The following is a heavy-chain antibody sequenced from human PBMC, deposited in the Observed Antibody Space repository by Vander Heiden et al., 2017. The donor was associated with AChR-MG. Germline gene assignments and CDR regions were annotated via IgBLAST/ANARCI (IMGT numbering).Heavy chain of an antibody. J-gene: IGHJ5*02. CDR1: GFTFSSYW. CDR2: INSDGSIT. V-gene: IGHV3-74*03. CDR3: ARDWATGWYDWFDP. D-gene: IGHD6-19*01. Sequence: EVQLVESGGGLVQPGGSLRLSCAAPGFTFSSYWMHWVRQAPGKGLVWVSRINSDGSITTYADSVRGRFTISRDNAKNTLYLQMNSLRAEDTAVYYCARDWATGWYDWFDPWGQGTLVTVSS.